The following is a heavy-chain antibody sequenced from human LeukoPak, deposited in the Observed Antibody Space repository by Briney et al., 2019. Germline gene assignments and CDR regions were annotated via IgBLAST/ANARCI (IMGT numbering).Heavy chain of an antibody. J-gene: IGHJ6*04. CDR1: GFTFSAYA. CDR3: AKSSITVSIPDVDV. CDR2: TSGSCDSR. Sequence: PGGSLRLFCAASGFTFSAYAMSWARHAPGEGLERLSDTSGSCDSRDYADSVKGRFTISRDNSKNTLYLQVHSLRAEDTAVYYCAKSSITVSIPDVDVWGKGTTVTVSS. D-gene: IGHD6-19*01. V-gene: IGHV3-23*01.